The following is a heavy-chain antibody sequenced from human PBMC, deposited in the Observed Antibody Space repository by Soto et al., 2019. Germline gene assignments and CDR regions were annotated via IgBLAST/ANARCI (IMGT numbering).Heavy chain of an antibody. CDR3: ARDLKDRRSLEWLLYPSYYYYYGMDV. J-gene: IGHJ6*02. CDR1: GYTFTGYY. Sequence: GASVKVSCKASGYTFTGYYMHWVRQAPGQGLEWMGWINPNSGGTNYAQKFQGWVTMTRDTSISTAYMELSRLRSDDTAVYYCARDLKDRRSLEWLLYPSYYYYYGMDVWGQGTTVTVSS. V-gene: IGHV1-2*04. CDR2: INPNSGGT. D-gene: IGHD3-3*01.